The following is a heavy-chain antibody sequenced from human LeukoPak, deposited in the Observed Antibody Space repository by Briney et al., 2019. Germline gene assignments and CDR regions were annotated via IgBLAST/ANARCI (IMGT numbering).Heavy chain of an antibody. D-gene: IGHD3-10*01. J-gene: IGHJ3*01. CDR2: IAYDGSYK. CDR1: GFTFSTYG. V-gene: IGHV3-30*18. Sequence: GRSLRLSCAASGFTFSTYGMHWVRQAPGKGLEWVALIAYDGSYKYFAESVKGRFTISRDNSRNTLYLQMNSLRADDTAVYYCAKAERPYGSGSYPNWGQGSMVTVSS. CDR3: AKAERPYGSGSYPN.